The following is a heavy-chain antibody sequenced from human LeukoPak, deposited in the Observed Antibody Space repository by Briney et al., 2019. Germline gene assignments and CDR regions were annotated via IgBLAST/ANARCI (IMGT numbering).Heavy chain of an antibody. CDR3: ARCSRSRTDCYSGFDI. CDR1: GFTFDDYG. V-gene: IGHV3-20*04. Sequence: PGGSLRLSCAASGFTFDDYGMSWVRQAPGKGLEWVSAINWNGDSTGHADSVRGRFTISRDNVKKSLFLQMNSLTDEDTALYYCARCSRSRTDCYSGFDIWGQGPMVTVSS. J-gene: IGHJ3*02. CDR2: INWNGDST. D-gene: IGHD2-2*02.